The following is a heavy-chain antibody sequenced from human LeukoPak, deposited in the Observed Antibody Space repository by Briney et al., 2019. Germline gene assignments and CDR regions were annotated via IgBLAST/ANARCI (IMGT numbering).Heavy chain of an antibody. CDR3: ASGRGYSSAAFDY. D-gene: IGHD6-19*01. J-gene: IGHJ4*02. V-gene: IGHV3-53*01. CDR2: IYSGGST. Sequence: PGGSLRLSCAASGFTVSNNYMSWVRQAPGKGLEWVSVIYSGGSTYYADSVKGRFTIFRDNSKNTLYLQMNSLRVEDTAIYYRASGRGYSSAAFDYWGQGTLVTVSS. CDR1: GFTVSNNY.